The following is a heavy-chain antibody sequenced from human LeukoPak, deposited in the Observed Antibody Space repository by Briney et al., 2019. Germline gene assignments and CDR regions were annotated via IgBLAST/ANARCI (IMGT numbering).Heavy chain of an antibody. CDR1: GFTFSSYG. J-gene: IGHJ4*02. V-gene: IGHV3-30*03. CDR3: ATHWGPFDY. CDR2: ISYDGSNK. D-gene: IGHD3-16*01. Sequence: GGSLRLSCAASGFTFSSYGMHWVRQAPGKGLEWVAVISYDGSNKYYADSVKGRFTISRDNSKNTLYLQMNSLRAEDTAVYYCATHWGPFDYWGQGTLVTVSS.